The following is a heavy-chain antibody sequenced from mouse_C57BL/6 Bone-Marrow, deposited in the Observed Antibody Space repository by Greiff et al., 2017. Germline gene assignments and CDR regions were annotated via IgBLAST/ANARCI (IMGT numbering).Heavy chain of an antibody. D-gene: IGHD2-3*01. CDR2: ISSGSSTI. CDR3: ARGGYYVGFAY. Sequence: DVMLVESGGGLVKPGGSLKLSCAASGFTFSDYGMHWVRQAPEKGLEWVAYISSGSSTIYYADTVKGRFTISRDNAKNTLFLPMTSLRSEDTAMYYCARGGYYVGFAYWGQGTLVTVSA. V-gene: IGHV5-17*01. J-gene: IGHJ3*01. CDR1: GFTFSDYG.